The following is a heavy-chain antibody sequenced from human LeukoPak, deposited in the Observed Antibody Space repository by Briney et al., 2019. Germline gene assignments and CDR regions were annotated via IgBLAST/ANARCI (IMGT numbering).Heavy chain of an antibody. CDR1: GYTFTSYD. J-gene: IGHJ4*02. CDR3: ARKGKVTAGTHYFDY. Sequence: ASVKVSCKASGYTFTSYDVQWVRQATGPGLEWMGWMNPNSGNTGYAQRFQGRVTMTRDTSISTAYMELSSLRSEDTAVYYCARKGKVTAGTHYFDYWGQGTLVTVSS. D-gene: IGHD2-21*02. V-gene: IGHV1-8*01. CDR2: MNPNSGNT.